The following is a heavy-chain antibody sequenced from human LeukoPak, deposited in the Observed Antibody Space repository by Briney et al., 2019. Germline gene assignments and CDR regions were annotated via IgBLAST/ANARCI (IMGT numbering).Heavy chain of an antibody. Sequence: PGGSLRLSCAASGFTFDDYAMHWVRQAPGKGLEWVSLISGGGGTTYYADSVKGRFTISRDNSKNSLYLQMNSLRTEDTALYYSAKDRYSSTWVYFQHWGQGTLLTVSS. D-gene: IGHD6-13*01. CDR2: ISGGGGTT. V-gene: IGHV3-43*02. CDR1: GFTFDDYA. J-gene: IGHJ1*01. CDR3: AKDRYSSTWVYFQH.